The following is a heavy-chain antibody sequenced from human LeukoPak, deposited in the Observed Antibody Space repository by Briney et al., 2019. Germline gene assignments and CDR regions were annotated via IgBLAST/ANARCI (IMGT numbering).Heavy chain of an antibody. J-gene: IGHJ4*02. V-gene: IGHV1-69*06. CDR1: GYTFTSYY. CDR3: ARHDMGGKVYFDY. CDR2: IIPIFGTA. D-gene: IGHD3-9*01. Sequence: GASVKVSCKASGYTFTSYYMYWVRQAPGQGLEWMGGIIPIFGTANYAQKFQGRVTITADKSTSTAYMELSSLRSEDTAVYYCARHDMGGKVYFDYWGQGTLVTVSS.